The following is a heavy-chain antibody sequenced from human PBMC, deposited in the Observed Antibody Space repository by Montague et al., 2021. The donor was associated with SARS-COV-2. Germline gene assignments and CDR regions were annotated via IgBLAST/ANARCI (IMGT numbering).Heavy chain of an antibody. Sequence: TLSLTCTVSGGSIGSGGYYWSWIRQHPGKGLEWFGYIYYSGXTXYXXXXKXRVTMSVDTSKNQFSLKLSSVTAADTAVYCCASARITMIVVVDAFDIWGQGTMVTVSS. V-gene: IGHV4-31*03. D-gene: IGHD3-22*01. CDR1: GGSIGSGGYY. CDR3: ASARITMIVVVDAFDI. J-gene: IGHJ3*02. CDR2: IYYSGXT.